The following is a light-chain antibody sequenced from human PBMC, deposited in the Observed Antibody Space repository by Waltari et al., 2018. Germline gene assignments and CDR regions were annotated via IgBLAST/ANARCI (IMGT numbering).Light chain of an antibody. CDR2: DST. Sequence: QSVLTQPPSVSAAPGQKVTISCSGSSSNLENNYVSWYQQPPGAAPKLPIYDSTTRPSGIPDRFSGSKSGTSATLGITGLQTGDEADYYCGTWDNSLSAVVFGGGTKLTVL. CDR1: SSNLENNY. CDR3: GTWDNSLSAVV. J-gene: IGLJ2*01. V-gene: IGLV1-51*01.